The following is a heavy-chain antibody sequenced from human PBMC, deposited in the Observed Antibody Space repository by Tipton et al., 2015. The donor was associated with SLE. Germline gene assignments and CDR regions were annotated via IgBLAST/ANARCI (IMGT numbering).Heavy chain of an antibody. CDR1: GGSIRSHY. D-gene: IGHD6-19*01. J-gene: IGHJ3*02. V-gene: IGHV4-59*11. CDR2: IYYSGST. Sequence: TLSLTCTVSGGSIRSHYWSWIRQPPGKGLEWIGYIYYSGSTNYNPSLKSRVTISVDTSKDQFSLKLSSVTAADTAVYYCTEGGWLGDAFDIWGQGTMVTVSS. CDR3: TEGGWLGDAFDI.